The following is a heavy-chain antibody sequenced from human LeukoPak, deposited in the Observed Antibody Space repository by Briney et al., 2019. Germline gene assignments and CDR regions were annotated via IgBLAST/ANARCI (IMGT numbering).Heavy chain of an antibody. CDR2: ISNNGGYT. CDR1: GFTFSSSA. V-gene: IGHV3-23*01. D-gene: IGHD3-16*01. CDR3: AGGGVTTPTPYYYYYGMDV. Sequence: GGSLRLSCAASGFTFSSSAMSWVRQAPGEGLEWVSAISNNGGYTYYADSVQGRFTISRDNSKSTLCLQMNSLRAEDTAVYYCAGGGVTTPTPYYYYYGMDVWGQGTTVTVSS. J-gene: IGHJ6*02.